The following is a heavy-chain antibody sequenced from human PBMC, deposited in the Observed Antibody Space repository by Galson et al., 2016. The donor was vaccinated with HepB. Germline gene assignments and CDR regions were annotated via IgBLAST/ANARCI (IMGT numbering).Heavy chain of an antibody. CDR2: TSTLVDST. CDR3: AKASGYSNSWFNY. Sequence: SLRLSCAASGSIFSNSVMSWVRQAPGKGLEWVSVTSTLVDSTYYADSVKGRFTVSRDNSKNTVYLQMNSLRAEDTAVYYCAKASGYSNSWFNYWGQGTLVTVSS. J-gene: IGHJ5*01. V-gene: IGHV3-23*01. CDR1: GSIFSNSV. D-gene: IGHD5-12*01.